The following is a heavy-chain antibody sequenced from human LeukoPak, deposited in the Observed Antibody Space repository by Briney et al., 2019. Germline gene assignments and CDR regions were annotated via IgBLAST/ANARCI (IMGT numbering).Heavy chain of an antibody. CDR3: ARLAAAAHVPFDY. V-gene: IGHV4-39*01. J-gene: IGHJ4*02. Sequence: PSETLSLTCTVSGGSISSSSYYWGWIRQPPGKGLEWIGSIYYSGSTYYNPSLKSRVTISVDTSKNQFSLKLSSVTAADTAVYYCARLAAAAHVPFDYWGQGTLVTVSS. CDR1: GGSISSSSYY. CDR2: IYYSGST. D-gene: IGHD6-13*01.